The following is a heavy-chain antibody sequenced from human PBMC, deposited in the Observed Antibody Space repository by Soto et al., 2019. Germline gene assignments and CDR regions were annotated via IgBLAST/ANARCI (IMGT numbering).Heavy chain of an antibody. J-gene: IGHJ4*02. V-gene: IGHV1-3*01. D-gene: IGHD6-13*01. CDR1: GYTFTSYA. Sequence: ASVKVSCKASGYTFTSYAMHWVRQAPGQRLEWMGWINAGNGSTKYSQKFQGRVTITRDTSASTAYMELSSLRSEDTAVYYCARVIAAAGLAFDYWGQGTMVTVSS. CDR2: INAGNGST. CDR3: ARVIAAAGLAFDY.